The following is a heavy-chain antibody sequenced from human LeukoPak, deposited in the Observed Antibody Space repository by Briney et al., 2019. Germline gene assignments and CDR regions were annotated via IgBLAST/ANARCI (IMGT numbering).Heavy chain of an antibody. CDR3: TTPSPYYDFWSGPTIYYYYYMDV. Sequence: GGSLRLSCAASGFTFRNAWMSWVRQAPGKGLEWVGRIKSKTDGGTTDYAAPVKGRFTISRDDSKNTLYLQMNSLKTEDTAVYYCTTPSPYYDFWSGPTIYYYYYMDVWGKGTTVTVSS. J-gene: IGHJ6*03. CDR1: GFTFRNAW. D-gene: IGHD3-3*01. V-gene: IGHV3-15*01. CDR2: IKSKTDGGTT.